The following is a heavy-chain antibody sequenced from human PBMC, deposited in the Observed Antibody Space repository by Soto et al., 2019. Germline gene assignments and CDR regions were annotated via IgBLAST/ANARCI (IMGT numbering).Heavy chain of an antibody. J-gene: IGHJ6*02. CDR2: IIPIFGTA. V-gene: IGHV1-69*13. CDR1: GGTFSSYA. Sequence: SVKVSCKASGGTFSSYAISWVRQAPGQGLEWMGGIIPIFGTANYAQKFQGRVTITADESTSTAYMELSSLRSEGTAVYYCAAPFGKSSYYYYGMDVWGQGTTVTVSS. CDR3: AAPFGKSSYYYYGMDV. D-gene: IGHD3-10*01.